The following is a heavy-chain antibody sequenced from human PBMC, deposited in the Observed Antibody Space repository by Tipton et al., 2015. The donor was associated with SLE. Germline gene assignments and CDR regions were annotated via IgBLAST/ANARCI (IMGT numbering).Heavy chain of an antibody. CDR1: GGSISSGNYY. V-gene: IGHV4-61*09. CDR3: ARDGIAARLNWFDP. D-gene: IGHD6-6*01. CDR2: IYASGST. J-gene: IGHJ5*02. Sequence: TLSLTCNVSGGSISSGNYYWSWIRQPAGKGLEWIGYIYASGSTYYNPSLKSRVTISVDTSKNQFSLKLSSVTAADTAVYYCARDGIAARLNWFDPWGQGTLVTVSS.